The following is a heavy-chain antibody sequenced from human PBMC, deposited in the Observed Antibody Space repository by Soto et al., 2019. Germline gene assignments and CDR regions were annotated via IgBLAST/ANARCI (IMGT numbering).Heavy chain of an antibody. Sequence: GSLRLSCAASGFTFSSYDMSWVRQAPGKGLEWVSAISGSGGSTYYADSVKGRFTISRDNSKNTLYLQMNSLRAEDTAVYYCAKKLEPIVVVPAAMTFDYWGQGTLVTVSS. D-gene: IGHD2-2*01. CDR3: AKKLEPIVVVPAAMTFDY. J-gene: IGHJ4*02. V-gene: IGHV3-23*01. CDR1: GFTFSSYD. CDR2: ISGSGGST.